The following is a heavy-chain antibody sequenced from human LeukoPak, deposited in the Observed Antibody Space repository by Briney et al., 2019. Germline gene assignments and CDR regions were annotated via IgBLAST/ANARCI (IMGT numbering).Heavy chain of an antibody. J-gene: IGHJ4*02. CDR3: ATGSGFIADCGGDCYYPLGYFDY. CDR2: IQEDGGEK. D-gene: IGHD2-21*02. Sequence: GGSLRLSCAASGFTFSRYWMSWVRQAPGKGLEGVANIQEDGGEKYYVDSVKGRFVISRDNAKNSVYLQMNSLRVEGTAVYFCATGSGFIADCGGDCYYPLGYFDYWGQGSLVTVSS. CDR1: GFTFSRYW. V-gene: IGHV3-7*01.